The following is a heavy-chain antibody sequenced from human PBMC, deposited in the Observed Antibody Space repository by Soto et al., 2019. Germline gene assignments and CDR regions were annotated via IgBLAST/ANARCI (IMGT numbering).Heavy chain of an antibody. Sequence: ASLKVSCKASGYTFTSYGISWVRQAPGQGLEWMGWISAYNGNTNYAQKLQGRVTMTTDTSTSTAYMELRSLRSDDTAVYYCARVFYCGGDCYTHGWFDPWGQGTLVTVSS. J-gene: IGHJ5*02. D-gene: IGHD2-21*02. CDR1: GYTFTSYG. CDR3: ARVFYCGGDCYTHGWFDP. CDR2: ISAYNGNT. V-gene: IGHV1-18*01.